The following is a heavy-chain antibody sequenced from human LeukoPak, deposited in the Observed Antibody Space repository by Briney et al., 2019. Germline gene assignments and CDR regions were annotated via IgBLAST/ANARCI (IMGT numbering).Heavy chain of an antibody. Sequence: PSETLSLTFAVYGGSFSGYYWSWIRQPPGKGLDGMGEINHSGSTNYNPSLKSRVTISVDTSKNQFSLKLSSVTAADTAVYYCARDKKDYYYYYGMDVWGKGTTVTVSS. CDR1: GGSFSGYY. CDR3: ARDKKDYYYYYGMDV. CDR2: INHSGST. V-gene: IGHV4-34*01. J-gene: IGHJ6*04.